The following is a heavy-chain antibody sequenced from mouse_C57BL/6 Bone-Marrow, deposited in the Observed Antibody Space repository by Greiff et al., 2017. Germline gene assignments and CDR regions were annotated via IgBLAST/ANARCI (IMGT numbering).Heavy chain of an antibody. Sequence: EVKLVESGGGLVQPGGSLKLSCAASGFTFSDYYMYWVRQTPEQRLEWVAYISNGGGSTYYPDTVKGRFTISRDNAKNTLYLQMSRLKSEDTAMYYCARMGWLRPFAYWGQGTLVTVSA. CDR2: ISNGGGST. D-gene: IGHD2-2*01. CDR3: ARMGWLRPFAY. CDR1: GFTFSDYY. J-gene: IGHJ3*01. V-gene: IGHV5-12*01.